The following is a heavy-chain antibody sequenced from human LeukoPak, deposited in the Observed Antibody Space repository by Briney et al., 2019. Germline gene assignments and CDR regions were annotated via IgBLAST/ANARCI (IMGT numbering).Heavy chain of an antibody. D-gene: IGHD6-19*01. CDR1: GGSISTDY. J-gene: IGHJ4*02. V-gene: IGHV4-59*08. Sequence: SVTLSLTCTVSGGSISTDYWTWIRQPPGKGLEWIGYIYYNGATSYNPSLKSRVTISVDTSKEQFSLKLTPVTAADMAVYYCARYGGSGWVIDNWGQGTLVTVSS. CDR2: IYYNGAT. CDR3: ARYGGSGWVIDN.